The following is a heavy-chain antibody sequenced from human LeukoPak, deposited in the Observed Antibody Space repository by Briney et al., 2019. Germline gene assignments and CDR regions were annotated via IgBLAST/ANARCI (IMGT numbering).Heavy chain of an antibody. J-gene: IGHJ5*02. CDR3: ARQLVRGPRGWFDP. Sequence: SETLSLTCTVSGGSISSYYWSWIRQPPGKGLEWIGYIYYSGSTNYSPSLKSRVTISVDTSKNQFSLKLSSVTAADTAVYYCARQLVRGPRGWFDPWGQGTLVTVSS. CDR2: IYYSGST. CDR1: GGSISSYY. V-gene: IGHV4-59*08. D-gene: IGHD3-10*01.